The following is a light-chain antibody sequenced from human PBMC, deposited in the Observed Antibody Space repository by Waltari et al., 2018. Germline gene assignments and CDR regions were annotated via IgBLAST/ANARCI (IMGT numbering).Light chain of an antibody. J-gene: IGKJ1*01. Sequence: EVVVTQSPDTLSLFPGETATLSCRASQNVYTNIGWYQQKPGQPPRLLIYRASSRDTGVPARFSGSGSGTEFTLTINSLQSEDFAIYYCQQYNNWRTTFGQGTRVEI. CDR2: RAS. CDR3: QQYNNWRTT. V-gene: IGKV3-15*01. CDR1: QNVYTN.